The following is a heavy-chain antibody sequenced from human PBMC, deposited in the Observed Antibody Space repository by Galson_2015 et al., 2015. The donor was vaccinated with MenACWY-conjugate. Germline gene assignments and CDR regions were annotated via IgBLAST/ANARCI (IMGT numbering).Heavy chain of an antibody. CDR1: GFTFSNYA. D-gene: IGHD6-19*01. CDR3: AKAQSIGWYVGYNYYGMDV. J-gene: IGHJ6*02. Sequence: SLRLSCAASGFTFSNYAMGWVRQASGKGLEWVSGLSGSGDKTFYEESVKGRFTISRDNSKNTLHLQMSSLRAEDTAVYYCAKAQSIGWYVGYNYYGMDVWGQGTTVTVSS. V-gene: IGHV3-23*01. CDR2: LSGSGDKT.